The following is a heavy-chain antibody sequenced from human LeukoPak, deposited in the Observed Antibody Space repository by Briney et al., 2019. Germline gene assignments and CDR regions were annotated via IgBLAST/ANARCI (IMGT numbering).Heavy chain of an antibody. J-gene: IGHJ4*02. CDR3: ARDTYRFDDY. CDR2: IKEGGSDK. V-gene: IGHV3-7*01. Sequence: PGGSLRLSCAASGFTFSSYWMSWVRQAPGKGLEWVASIKEGGSDKYYVDSVKGRFTISRDNAKNSLYLQMDSLRADDTAVYYCARDTYRFDDYWGQGTLVTVSS. CDR1: GFTFSSYW.